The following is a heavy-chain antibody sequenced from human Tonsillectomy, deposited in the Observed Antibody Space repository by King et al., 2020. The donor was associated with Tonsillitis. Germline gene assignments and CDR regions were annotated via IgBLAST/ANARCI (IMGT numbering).Heavy chain of an antibody. Sequence: QLQESGSGLVKPSQTLSLTCAVSGGSISRGGYSWRWIRQPPGKGLEGIGYIYHSGSTYYNPSLKSRVTISVDRSKNQFSLKLSAVTAADTAVYYCARARTVTTNVDAFDIWGQGTMVTVSS. J-gene: IGHJ3*02. CDR2: IYHSGST. V-gene: IGHV4-30-2*01. D-gene: IGHD4-11*01. CDR1: GGSISRGGYS. CDR3: ARARTVTTNVDAFDI.